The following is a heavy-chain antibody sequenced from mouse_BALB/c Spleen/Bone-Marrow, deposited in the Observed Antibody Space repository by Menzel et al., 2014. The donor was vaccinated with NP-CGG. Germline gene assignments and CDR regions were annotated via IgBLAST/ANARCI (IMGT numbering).Heavy chain of an antibody. CDR1: GFDFGRYW. V-gene: IGHV4-2*02. CDR3: ARLGYYGYHDN. CDR2: INPGSSTI. D-gene: IGHD1-2*01. J-gene: IGHJ2*01. Sequence: DVQLQESGGGLVQPGGSLNLACVASGFDFGRYWMSWARQAPWKGLEWIGEINPGSSTINYSPSLKDKFIMSRDNAKNTLYLQMRKVRSEDTALYYCARLGYYGYHDNWGQGTTLTVSS.